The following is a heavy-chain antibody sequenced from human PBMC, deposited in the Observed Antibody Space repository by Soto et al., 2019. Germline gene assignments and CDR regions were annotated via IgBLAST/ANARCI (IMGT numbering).Heavy chain of an antibody. J-gene: IGHJ4*02. Sequence: PGGSLRLSCAASGFTFSSYAMSWVRQAPGKGLEWVSAISGSGGSTYYADSVKGRFTISRYNSKNTLYLQMNSLRAEDTAVYYCAKDRPSAIGSGSYYTPRFYFDYWGQGTLVTVSS. CDR2: ISGSGGST. CDR1: GFTFSSYA. CDR3: AKDRPSAIGSGSYYTPRFYFDY. V-gene: IGHV3-23*01. D-gene: IGHD3-10*01.